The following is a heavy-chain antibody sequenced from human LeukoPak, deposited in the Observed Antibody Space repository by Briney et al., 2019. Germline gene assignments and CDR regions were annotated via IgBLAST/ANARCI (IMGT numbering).Heavy chain of an antibody. CDR2: ISAGGSNT. V-gene: IGHV3-23*01. CDR1: GFTFSSYG. Sequence: GGTLRLSCAASGFTFSSYGMSWGRQAPGKGLEWVSGISAGGSNTYYADSVMGRFTISRDNSKNTLYLQMNSLRAEDTAVYYCAKDYSITMIVVADYWGQGTLVTVSS. CDR3: AKDYSITMIVVADY. J-gene: IGHJ4*02. D-gene: IGHD3-22*01.